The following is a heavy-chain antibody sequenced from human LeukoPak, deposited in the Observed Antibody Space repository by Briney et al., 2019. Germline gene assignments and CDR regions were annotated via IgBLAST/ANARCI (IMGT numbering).Heavy chain of an antibody. Sequence: GVSLSFSFSASGFTFNNYALNWVRQSPWKGLEWLAAISGSGGSSYYADSVKGRFTISRDNSKNTLYLQMNSLRAEDTAVYYCAKGIFYGDYVAFDIWGQGTMVTVSS. J-gene: IGHJ3*02. CDR3: AKGIFYGDYVAFDI. D-gene: IGHD4-17*01. CDR1: GFTFNNYA. CDR2: ISGSGGSS. V-gene: IGHV3-23*01.